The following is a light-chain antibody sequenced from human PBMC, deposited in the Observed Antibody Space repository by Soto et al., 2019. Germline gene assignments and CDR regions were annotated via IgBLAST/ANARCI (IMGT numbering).Light chain of an antibody. CDR2: GAS. Sequence: EIWLTQSPGTLSLSTGERATLSCRASQSVSSSYFAWYQQKPGQAPRLLIYGASSRPTGIPDRFSGSGSGTDFTLTISRLEPEDFAVYYCQQYCSSPFTFGPGTKVDIK. V-gene: IGKV3-20*01. CDR1: QSVSSSY. CDR3: QQYCSSPFT. J-gene: IGKJ3*01.